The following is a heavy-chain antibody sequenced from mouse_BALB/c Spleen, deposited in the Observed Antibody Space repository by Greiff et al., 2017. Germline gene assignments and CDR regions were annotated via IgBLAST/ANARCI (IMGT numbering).Heavy chain of an antibody. V-gene: IGHV1-54*01. CDR2: INPGSGGT. Sequence: QVQLKESGAELVRPGTSVKVSCKASGYAFTNYLIEWVKQRPGQGLEWIGVINPGSGGTNYNEKFKGKATLTADKSSSTAYMQLSSLTSDDSAVYFCERRGYGYEGDYAMDYWGQGTSVTVSS. D-gene: IGHD1-2*01. CDR1: GYAFTNYL. J-gene: IGHJ4*01. CDR3: ERRGYGYEGDYAMDY.